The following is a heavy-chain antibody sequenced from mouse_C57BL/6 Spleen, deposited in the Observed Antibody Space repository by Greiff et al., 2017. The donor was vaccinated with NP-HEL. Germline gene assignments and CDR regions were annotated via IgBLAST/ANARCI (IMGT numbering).Heavy chain of an antibody. V-gene: IGHV5-9-1*02. J-gene: IGHJ3*01. CDR1: GFTFSSYA. Sequence: EVQLQQSGEGLVKPGGSLKLSCAASGFTFSSYAMSWVRQTPVKRLEWVAYISSGGDYIYYADTVKGRFTISRDNAMNTLYLQMSGLNSEDTAMYYCTREAYWGQGTLVTVSA. CDR3: TREAY. CDR2: ISSGGDYI.